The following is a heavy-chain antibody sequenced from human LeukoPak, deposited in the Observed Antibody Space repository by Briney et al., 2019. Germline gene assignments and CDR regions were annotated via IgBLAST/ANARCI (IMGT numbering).Heavy chain of an antibody. D-gene: IGHD4-17*01. V-gene: IGHV3-30*02. J-gene: IGHJ3*01. CDR1: GFTFSSYG. CDR3: AKDPNGDYVRAFDF. CDR2: IRYDGSNK. Sequence: GGSLRLSCAVSGFTFSSYGMHWVRQVPGKGLEWVAFIRYDGSNKYYADSVKGRFTISRDNSKNTLFLQMNSLRADDTAVYYCAKDPNGDYVRAFDFWGQGTMVSVSS.